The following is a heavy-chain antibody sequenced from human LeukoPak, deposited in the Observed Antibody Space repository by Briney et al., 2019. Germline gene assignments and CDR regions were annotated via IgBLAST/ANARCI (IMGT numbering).Heavy chain of an antibody. V-gene: IGHV3-23*01. CDR3: ARVDAALDY. CDR1: GFTVSSNY. Sequence: GGSLRLSCAASGFTVSSNYMSWVRQAPGKGLEWVSTLSGTGYNTYYADSVKGRFTISRDNSKNTLYLQMNSLRAEDTAIYYCARVDAALDYWGQGTLVTVSS. J-gene: IGHJ4*02. CDR2: LSGTGYNT. D-gene: IGHD6-6*01.